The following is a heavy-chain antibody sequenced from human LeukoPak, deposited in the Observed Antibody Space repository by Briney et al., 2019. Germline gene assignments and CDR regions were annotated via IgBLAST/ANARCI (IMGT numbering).Heavy chain of an antibody. V-gene: IGHV4-39*07. CDR3: ARGDYYDSSGYYYY. CDR1: GGSISSSSYY. D-gene: IGHD3-22*01. Sequence: PSETLSLTCTVSGGSISSSSYYWGWIRQPPGKGLEWIGSIYYSGSTYYNPSLKSRVTISVDTSKNQFSLKLNSVTAADTAVYYCARGDYYDSSGYYYYWGQGTLVTVSS. J-gene: IGHJ4*02. CDR2: IYYSGST.